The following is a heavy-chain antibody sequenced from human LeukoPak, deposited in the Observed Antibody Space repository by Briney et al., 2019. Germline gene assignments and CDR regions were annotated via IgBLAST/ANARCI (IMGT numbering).Heavy chain of an antibody. V-gene: IGHV3-21*01. D-gene: IGHD3-3*01. J-gene: IGHJ4*02. Sequence: GGSLRLSCAASGFTFSSYSMTWVRQAPGKGLEWVSSISSSSSYIYYADSVKGRFTVSRDNAKNSLYLQMNSLRDEDTAVYYCARDRYYDFWSGFPFWGQGTLVTVSS. CDR2: ISSSSSYI. CDR1: GFTFSSYS. CDR3: ARDRYYDFWSGFPF.